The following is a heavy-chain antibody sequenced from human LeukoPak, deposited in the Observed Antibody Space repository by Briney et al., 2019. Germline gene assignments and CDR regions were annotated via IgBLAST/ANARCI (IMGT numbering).Heavy chain of an antibody. D-gene: IGHD2-15*01. CDR1: GFTFSRYY. CDR3: ARELGTCSGGSCYKVGYPYYFDY. V-gene: IGHV3-74*01. Sequence: PGGSLRLSCAASGFTFSRYYMPWVRQAPGKGLVWVSRINGVGTDRIYADSVKGRFTISRDNAKNTLFLQMNSLRAEDTAVYYCARELGTCSGGSCYKVGYPYYFDYWGQGTLVTVSS. CDR2: INGVGTDR. J-gene: IGHJ4*02.